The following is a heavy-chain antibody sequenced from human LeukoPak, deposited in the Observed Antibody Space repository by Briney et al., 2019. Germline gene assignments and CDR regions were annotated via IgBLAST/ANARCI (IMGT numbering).Heavy chain of an antibody. CDR2: IYYSGST. CDR3: ATTYNLLIAVAGAYYFDY. V-gene: IGHV4-59*01. Sequence: SETLSLTCTVSGGSISSYYWSWIRQPPGKGLEWIGYIYYSGSTNYNPSLKSRVTISVDTSKNQFSLKLSSVTAADTAVYYCATTYNLLIAVAGAYYFDYWGQGTLVTVSS. D-gene: IGHD6-19*01. J-gene: IGHJ4*02. CDR1: GGSISSYY.